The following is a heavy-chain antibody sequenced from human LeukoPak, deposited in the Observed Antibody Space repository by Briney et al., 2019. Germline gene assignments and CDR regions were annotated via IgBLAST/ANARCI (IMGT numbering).Heavy chain of an antibody. CDR2: ISSSSSYI. CDR3: ARDIEAAGLFLDY. V-gene: IGHV3-21*01. Sequence: PGGSLRLSCAASGFTFSSYSMNWVRQAPGKGLEWVSSISSSSSYIYYADSVKGRFTISRDNAKNSLYLQMNGLRAEDTAVYYCARDIEAAGLFLDYWGQGTLVTVSS. CDR1: GFTFSSYS. D-gene: IGHD6-13*01. J-gene: IGHJ4*02.